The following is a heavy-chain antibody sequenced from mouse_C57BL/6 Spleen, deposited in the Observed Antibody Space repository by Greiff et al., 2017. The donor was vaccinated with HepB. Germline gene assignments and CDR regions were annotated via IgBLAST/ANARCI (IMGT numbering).Heavy chain of an antibody. CDR2: IFPGSGST. Sequence: VQLQQSGPELVKPGASVKISCKASGYTFTDYYINWVKQRPGQGLEWIGWIFPGSGSTYYNEKFKGKATLTVDKSSSTAYMLLSSLTSEDSAVYFCARAYYSNYHYFDYWGQGTTLTVSS. CDR3: ARAYYSNYHYFDY. D-gene: IGHD2-5*01. V-gene: IGHV1-75*01. J-gene: IGHJ2*01. CDR1: GYTFTDYY.